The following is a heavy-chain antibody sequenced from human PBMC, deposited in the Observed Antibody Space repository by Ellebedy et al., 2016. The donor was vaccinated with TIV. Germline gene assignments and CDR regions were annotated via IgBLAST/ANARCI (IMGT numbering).Heavy chain of an antibody. V-gene: IGHV3-73*01. Sequence: PGGSLRLSCAASGFTFSGSDMHRVRQASGKGLEWVGRIRSKSNSYATAYAASVKGRFTISRDESKNTAYLQVNSLKTEDTAVYYCTSILGDAFDIWGQGTMVTVSS. CDR1: GFTFSGSD. J-gene: IGHJ3*02. CDR3: TSILGDAFDI. CDR2: IRSKSNSYAT. D-gene: IGHD3-9*01.